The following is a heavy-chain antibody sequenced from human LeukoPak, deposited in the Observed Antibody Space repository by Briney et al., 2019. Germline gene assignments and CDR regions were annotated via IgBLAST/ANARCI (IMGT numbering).Heavy chain of an antibody. CDR1: GYXFTGYY. Sequence: GASVKVSCRASGYXFTGYYIHWVRQAPGQGLEWMGWINSNSGESGKNYAHKFQGRVTMTRDTSISTAYMELSRLRSDDTAVYYCARVRPHTGITAVGPHFDYWGQGTQVTVSS. CDR3: ARVRPHTGITAVGPHFDY. CDR2: INSNSGESGK. V-gene: IGHV1-2*07. J-gene: IGHJ4*02. D-gene: IGHD6-13*01.